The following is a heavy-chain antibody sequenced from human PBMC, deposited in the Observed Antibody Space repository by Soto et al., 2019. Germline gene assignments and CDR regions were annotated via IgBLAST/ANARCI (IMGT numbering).Heavy chain of an antibody. CDR2: IYYSGST. Sequence: LSLTCTVSGGSISSGGYYWSWIRQHPGKGLEWIGYIYYSGSTYYNPSLKSRVTISVDTSKNQFSLKLSSVTAADTAVYYCARDRQRVTMFRGVQKRDAFDIWGQGTMVTVSS. CDR3: ARDRQRVTMFRGVQKRDAFDI. D-gene: IGHD3-10*01. CDR1: GGSISSGGYY. J-gene: IGHJ3*02. V-gene: IGHV4-31*03.